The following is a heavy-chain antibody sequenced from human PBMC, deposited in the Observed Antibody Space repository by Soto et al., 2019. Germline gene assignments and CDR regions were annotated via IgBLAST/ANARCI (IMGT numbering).Heavy chain of an antibody. V-gene: IGHV3-53*01. Sequence: GGSLRLSCAASGFTVSSNYMSWVRQAPGKGLEWVSVIYSGGSTYYADSVKGRFTISRDNPKNTLYLQMNSLRAEDTAVYYCAKDTYYHDTSGYYVFDYWGQGTLVTVSS. CDR3: AKDTYYHDTSGYYVFDY. J-gene: IGHJ4*02. CDR1: GFTVSSNY. D-gene: IGHD3-22*01. CDR2: IYSGGST.